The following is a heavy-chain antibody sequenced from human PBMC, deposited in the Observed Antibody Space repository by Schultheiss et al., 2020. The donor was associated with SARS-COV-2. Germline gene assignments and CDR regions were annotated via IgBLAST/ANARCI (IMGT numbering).Heavy chain of an antibody. J-gene: IGHJ4*02. CDR3: ARGGSRRIVAADIPLRY. CDR2: ISSRSNYI. CDR1: GFTFSDYS. D-gene: IGHD6-13*01. Sequence: GGSLRLSCVASGFTFSDYSMDWVRQALGRGLEWVSSISSRSNYIYYADSVKGRFTISRDNAKNSLFLQMHSLRADDTALYFCARGGSRRIVAADIPLRYWGQGTLVTVSS. V-gene: IGHV3-21*01.